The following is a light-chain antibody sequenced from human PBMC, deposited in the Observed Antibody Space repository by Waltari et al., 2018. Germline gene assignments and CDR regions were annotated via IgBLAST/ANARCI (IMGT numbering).Light chain of an antibody. J-gene: IGLJ2*01. V-gene: IGLV1-51*01. CDR1: SSNFGNYF. CDR3: ATWDNSLTAVV. CDR2: DNK. Sequence: QSVFTQPPPVSPAPGPKVPISVPVTSSNFGNYFVSWYHQLPGATPKLLIYDNKKRPSGIPDRFSASKSGTSATLDITGLQIGDEADYYCATWDNSLTAVVFGGGTKLTVL.